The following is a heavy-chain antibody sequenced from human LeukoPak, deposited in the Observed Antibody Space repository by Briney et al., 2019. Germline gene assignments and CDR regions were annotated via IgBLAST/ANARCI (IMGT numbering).Heavy chain of an antibody. D-gene: IGHD5-24*01. CDR1: GFTFSSYA. Sequence: SGGSLRLSCAASGFTFSSYAMSWVRQAPGKGLEWVPAISGSGGSTYYADSVKGRFTISRDNSKNTLYLQMNSLRAEDTAVYYCARDGYNSDFDYWGQGTLVTVSS. CDR2: ISGSGGST. CDR3: ARDGYNSDFDY. J-gene: IGHJ4*02. V-gene: IGHV3-23*01.